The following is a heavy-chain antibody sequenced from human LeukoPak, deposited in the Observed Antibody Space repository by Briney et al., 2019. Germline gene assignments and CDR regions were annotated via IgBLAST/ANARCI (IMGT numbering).Heavy chain of an antibody. D-gene: IGHD6-19*01. Sequence: PGGSLRLSCAASGFTFSSYAMSGVRQAPGKGLEWVSGISGGAGTPYYADSVKGRFTISRDNSKSTLYLQMTSLRAEDTAVYYCAKKFSSGPQLFDYWGQGTLVTVSS. CDR2: ISGGAGTP. CDR1: GFTFSSYA. CDR3: AKKFSSGPQLFDY. V-gene: IGHV3-23*01. J-gene: IGHJ4*02.